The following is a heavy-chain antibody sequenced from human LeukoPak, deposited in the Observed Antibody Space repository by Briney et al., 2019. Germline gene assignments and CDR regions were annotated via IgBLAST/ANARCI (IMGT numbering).Heavy chain of an antibody. J-gene: IGHJ4*02. CDR2: IYDSGST. Sequence: SETLSLTCTVSGASIRSGDYYWSWIRQPPGKGLEWIGYIYDSGSTYYNPSLKSRITISVDTSENRFSLKLSSVTAADTAVYYCASFPSWLDFWSGYTDYWGQGTLVTVSS. CDR3: ASFPSWLDFWSGYTDY. V-gene: IGHV4-30-4*01. D-gene: IGHD3-3*01. CDR1: GASIRSGDYY.